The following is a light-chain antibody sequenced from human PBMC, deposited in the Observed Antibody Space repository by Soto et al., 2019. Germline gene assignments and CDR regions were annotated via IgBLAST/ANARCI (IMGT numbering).Light chain of an antibody. Sequence: QSVLTQPPSVSAAPGRKVTISCSGSSSNIGNNYVSWYQSLPGTAPKLLIYDNNERPSGIPDRFSGSKSGTSATLGITGLQTGDEADYYCGTWDSSLSVGVFGGGTKVTVL. J-gene: IGLJ2*01. V-gene: IGLV1-51*01. CDR2: DNN. CDR1: SSNIGNNY. CDR3: GTWDSSLSVGV.